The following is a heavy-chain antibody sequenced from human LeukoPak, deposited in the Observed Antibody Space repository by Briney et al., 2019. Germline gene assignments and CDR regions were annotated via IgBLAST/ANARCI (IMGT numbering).Heavy chain of an antibody. CDR1: GYTFTSYY. J-gene: IGHJ3*02. CDR3: ARGQGYCINGVCEDVFDI. D-gene: IGHD2-8*01. CDR2: FNPSGGST. V-gene: IGHV1-46*01. Sequence: ASVRVSCKASGYTFTSYYIHWVRQAPGQGLEWMGIFNPSGGSTSYAQKFQGRVTMTRDMSTSTVYMELSSLRSEDTAMCYCARGQGYCINGVCEDVFDIWGQGTMVTVSS.